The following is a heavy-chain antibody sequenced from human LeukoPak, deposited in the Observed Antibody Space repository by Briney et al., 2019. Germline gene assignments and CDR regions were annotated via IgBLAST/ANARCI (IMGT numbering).Heavy chain of an antibody. CDR1: GGSFSGYY. CDR2: INHSGST. D-gene: IGHD3-22*01. Sequence: SETLSLTCAVSGGSFSGYYWSWIRQPPGKGLEWIGEINHSGSTNYNPSLKSRVTISVDTSKNQFSLKLSSVTAADTAVYYCARAAGADDSSGYYPFAFDYWGQGTLVTVSS. J-gene: IGHJ4*02. CDR3: ARAAGADDSSGYYPFAFDY. V-gene: IGHV4-34*01.